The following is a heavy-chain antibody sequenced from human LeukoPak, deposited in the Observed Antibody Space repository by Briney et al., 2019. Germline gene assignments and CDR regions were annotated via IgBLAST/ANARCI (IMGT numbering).Heavy chain of an antibody. CDR3: AKAGKSSSWYNYHFMDV. V-gene: IGHV3-23*01. CDR2: ISDSGSST. J-gene: IGHJ6*03. CDR1: GFTFSSYA. Sequence: PGGSLRLSCAASGFTFSSYAMSWVRQAPGKGLEWVSDISDSGSSTYYADSVKGRFTISRDNSKNTLYLQMNSLRAEDTAVYYCAKAGKSSSWYNYHFMDVWGKGTTVTVSS. D-gene: IGHD6-13*01.